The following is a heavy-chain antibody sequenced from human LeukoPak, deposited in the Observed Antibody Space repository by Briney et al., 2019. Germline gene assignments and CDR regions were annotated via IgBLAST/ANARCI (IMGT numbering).Heavy chain of an antibody. CDR2: ISGSGGST. D-gene: IGHD1-26*01. V-gene: IGHV3-23*01. CDR3: AKDPLTLVEATDEDY. CDR1: VFTFSSYA. Sequence: PGGSLRLSCAASVFTFSSYAMSWVRQAPGKGLEWVSAISGSGGSTHYADSVKGRFTLSRDNSKNTLYLQMNSLRAEDTAVYYCAKDPLTLVEATDEDYWGQGTLVTVSS. J-gene: IGHJ4*02.